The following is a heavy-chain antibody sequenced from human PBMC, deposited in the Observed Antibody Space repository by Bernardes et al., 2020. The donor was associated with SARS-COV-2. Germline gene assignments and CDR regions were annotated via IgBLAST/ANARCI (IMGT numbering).Heavy chain of an antibody. CDR1: GFDFSDYW. CDR3: ARSAGMDV. J-gene: IGHJ6*02. CDR2: IKRDGSGT. Sequence: GGSLRLSCAGSGFDFSDYWMTWVRQAPGKGLVWVANIKRDGSGTYYVDSVKGRFTISRDNAKNLVFLQMNSLRAEDTAVFYCARSAGMDVSGQGTMVTVSS. V-gene: IGHV3-7*03.